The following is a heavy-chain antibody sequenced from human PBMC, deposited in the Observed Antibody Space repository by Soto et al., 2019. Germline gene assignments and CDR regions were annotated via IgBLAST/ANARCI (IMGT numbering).Heavy chain of an antibody. D-gene: IGHD3-10*01. J-gene: IGHJ5*02. CDR2: ISLYHGKT. V-gene: IGHV1-18*01. Sequence: ASVKVSCEASGLTTHSLGIAWVRQAPGQGLEWMGWISLYHGKTNYAQKFQDRVTMTRDTSTSTAYMELRSLRADDTAVYYCARLNYYGTNQNYFDPWGQGTMVTVSS. CDR1: GLTTHSLG. CDR3: ARLNYYGTNQNYFDP.